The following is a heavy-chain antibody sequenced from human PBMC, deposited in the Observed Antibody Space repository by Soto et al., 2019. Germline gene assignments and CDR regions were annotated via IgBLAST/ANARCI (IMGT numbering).Heavy chain of an antibody. D-gene: IGHD2-8*01. CDR2: VGGSDTDK. J-gene: IGHJ3*02. V-gene: IGHV3-23*01. CDR3: AKDATAVNGVWDPFDM. Sequence: ELQLLESGGGVVQPGGSLRLSCAASGFTFSAYAMSWVRQAPGKGLQWVSGVGGSDTDKHYADSVRGLFTVSRDNSKNTRYLQMNSLRDDDTAVYYCAKDATAVNGVWDPFDMWGQGTEVTVSS. CDR1: GFTFSAYA.